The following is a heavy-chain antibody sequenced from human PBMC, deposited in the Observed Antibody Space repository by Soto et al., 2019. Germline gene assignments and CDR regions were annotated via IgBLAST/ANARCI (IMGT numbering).Heavy chain of an antibody. CDR3: AYLPCSGGSCYWYSFSGMDV. CDR1: GFSLSTSGVG. D-gene: IGHD2-15*01. J-gene: IGHJ6*02. CDR2: IYWDADK. Sequence: QITLKESGPTLVKPTQTLTLTCTFSGFSLSTSGVGVAWIRQPPGEALEWLALIYWDADKRYRPSLEGRLTITKDTSKNQVVLTMTNMDSVDTATYYCAYLPCSGGSCYWYSFSGMDVWGQGTTVTVS. V-gene: IGHV2-5*02.